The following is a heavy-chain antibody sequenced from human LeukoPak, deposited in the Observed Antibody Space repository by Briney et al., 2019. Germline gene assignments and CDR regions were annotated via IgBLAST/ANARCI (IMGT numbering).Heavy chain of an antibody. CDR1: GFTFDDYA. V-gene: IGHV3-9*01. CDR3: AKDLSLRPEGSYPFDY. J-gene: IGHJ4*02. CDR2: ISWNSGSI. D-gene: IGHD1-26*01. Sequence: PGGSLRLSCAASGFTFDDYAMHWVRQAPGKGLEWVSGISWNSGSIGYADSVKGRFTISRDNAKNSLYLQMNSLRAEDTALYYCAKDLSLRPEGSYPFDYWGQGTLVTVSS.